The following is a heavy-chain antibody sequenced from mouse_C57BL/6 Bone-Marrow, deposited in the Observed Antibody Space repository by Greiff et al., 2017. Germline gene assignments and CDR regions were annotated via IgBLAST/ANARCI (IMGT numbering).Heavy chain of an antibody. CDR3: ARSGPLGRSFDY. D-gene: IGHD4-1*01. CDR2: IYPTSGRT. CDR1: GYTFPSYW. Sequence: QVQLQQPGAELVKPGASVKMSCKASGYTFPSYWVTWVKQRPGQGLEWIGDIYPTSGRTNYNEKFKSKAILTVDTSSNTAYMQLSRLTSEDSAVFYCARSGPLGRSFDYWGQGTTLTVSS. J-gene: IGHJ2*01. V-gene: IGHV1-55*01.